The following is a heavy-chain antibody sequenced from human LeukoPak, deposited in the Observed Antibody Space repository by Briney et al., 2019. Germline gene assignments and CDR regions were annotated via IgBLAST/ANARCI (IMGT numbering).Heavy chain of an antibody. D-gene: IGHD6-6*01. CDR3: ARLPKCSRPLDY. J-gene: IGHJ4*02. CDR1: GYTFTSYD. Sequence: ASVKVSCKASGYTFTSYDINWVRQATGQGLEWMGWMNPNSGNTGYAQKFQGRVTMTRNTSISTAYMELSSLRSEDAAVYYCARLPKCSRPLDYWGQGTLVTVSS. CDR2: MNPNSGNT. V-gene: IGHV1-8*01.